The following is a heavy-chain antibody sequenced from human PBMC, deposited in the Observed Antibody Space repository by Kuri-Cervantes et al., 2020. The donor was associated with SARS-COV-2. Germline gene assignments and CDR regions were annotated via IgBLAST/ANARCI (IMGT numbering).Heavy chain of an antibody. J-gene: IGHJ4*02. CDR3: ARDFGQYYYDSSGYYYGGGYFDY. CDR2: IYYSGST. D-gene: IGHD3-22*01. Sequence: SETLSLTCTVSGGSISSYYWSWIRQPPGKGLEWIGYIYYSGSTYYNPSLKSRVTISVDTSKNQFSLKLSSVTAADTAVYYCARDFGQYYYDSSGYYYGGGYFDYWGQGTLVTVSS. V-gene: IGHV4-59*12. CDR1: GGSISSYY.